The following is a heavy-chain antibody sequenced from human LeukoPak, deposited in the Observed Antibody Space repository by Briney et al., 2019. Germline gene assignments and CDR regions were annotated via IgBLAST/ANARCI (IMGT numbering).Heavy chain of an antibody. CDR3: ARVTTTLGMDV. CDR2: INPNGGGA. CDR1: GYIFINYY. Sequence: GASVKVSCKASGYIFINYYMHWMRQAPGQGLEWMGWINPNGGGANYAQKFQGRVTMTRDTSISTAYMELSRLRSDDTAVYYCARVTTTLGMDVWGKGTTVTVSS. V-gene: IGHV1-2*02. D-gene: IGHD1-1*01. J-gene: IGHJ6*04.